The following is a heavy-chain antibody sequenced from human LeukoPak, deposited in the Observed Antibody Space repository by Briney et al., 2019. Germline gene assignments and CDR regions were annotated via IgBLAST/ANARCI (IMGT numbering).Heavy chain of an antibody. J-gene: IGHJ4*02. V-gene: IGHV4-4*07. CDR1: GSSLSGYY. D-gene: IGHD2-15*01. Sequence: SETLSLTSTVSGSSLSGYYWTWIRQPAGKGLEWIGHIYTRGNTNYSPSLKGRVTMSVDTSKNQFSLNLTSVTAADTAVYYCARLGAASTFDYWGQGTLVTVSS. CDR2: IYTRGNT. CDR3: ARLGAASTFDY.